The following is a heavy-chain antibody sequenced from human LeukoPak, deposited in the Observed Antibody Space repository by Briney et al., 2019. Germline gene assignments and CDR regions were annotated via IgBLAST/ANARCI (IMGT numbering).Heavy chain of an antibody. CDR1: GFTFSSYW. J-gene: IGHJ4*02. Sequence: GGSLRLSCAASGFTFSSYWMNWARQAPGKGLEWVASINHNGNVNYYVDSVKGRFTISRDNAKNSLYLQMSNLRAEDTAVYFCATSSSAVGTYYFDYWGQGTLVTVSS. V-gene: IGHV3-7*03. CDR2: INHNGNVN. CDR3: ATSSSAVGTYYFDY. D-gene: IGHD6-13*01.